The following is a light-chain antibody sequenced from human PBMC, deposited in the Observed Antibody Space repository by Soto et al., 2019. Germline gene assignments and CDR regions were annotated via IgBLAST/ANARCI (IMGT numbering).Light chain of an antibody. CDR3: QHRSNWLA. Sequence: EIVLTQSPATLSLSPGERATLSCRASQSVSSNLAWYQQKPGQAPRLLIYDASNRATGIPARFSGSGSGTDFTLTITSLEPEDFAVYYCQHRSNWLAFGGGTKVDNK. V-gene: IGKV3-11*01. CDR2: DAS. CDR1: QSVSSN. J-gene: IGKJ4*01.